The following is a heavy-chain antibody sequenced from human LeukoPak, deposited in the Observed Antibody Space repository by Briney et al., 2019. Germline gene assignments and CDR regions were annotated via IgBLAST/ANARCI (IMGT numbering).Heavy chain of an antibody. D-gene: IGHD4-23*01. CDR3: ARPTTVVRESGDAFDI. CDR2: IYYSGST. CDR1: GGSISGYW. V-gene: IGHV4-59*04. Sequence: KPSETPSLTCTVSGGSISGYWCSWIRQPPGKGLEWIGYIYYSGSTYYNPSLKSRVTISVDTSKNQFSLKLSSVTAADTAVYYCARPTTVVRESGDAFDIWGQGTMVTVSS. J-gene: IGHJ3*02.